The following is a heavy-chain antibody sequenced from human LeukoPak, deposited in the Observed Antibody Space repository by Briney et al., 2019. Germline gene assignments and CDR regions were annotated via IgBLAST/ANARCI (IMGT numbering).Heavy chain of an antibody. V-gene: IGHV5-51*01. Sequence: GESLKISCKGSGYSFTSYWIAWVRQMPGKGLEWMGIIYPVDSDTTYSPSFQGQVTISADKSISTAYLQWSSLKASDTAMYYCARLDDSSYYFDYWGQGTLVTVSS. J-gene: IGHJ4*02. D-gene: IGHD3-22*01. CDR1: GYSFTSYW. CDR2: IYPVDSDT. CDR3: ARLDDSSYYFDY.